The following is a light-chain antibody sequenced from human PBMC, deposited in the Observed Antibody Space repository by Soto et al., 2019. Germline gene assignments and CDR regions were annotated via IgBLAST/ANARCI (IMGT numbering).Light chain of an antibody. CDR3: QQYGTSPTYT. Sequence: IHMTQSPSYLSSSFGDRVTITCGASQTISTFLNWYQQKPGKAPRLLVYAASRLQSGVPARFSGSGAGTDFTLTISRLETEDFAVYYCQQYGTSPTYTFGQGTKVDNK. V-gene: IGKV1-39*02. CDR2: AAS. J-gene: IGKJ2*01. CDR1: QTISTF.